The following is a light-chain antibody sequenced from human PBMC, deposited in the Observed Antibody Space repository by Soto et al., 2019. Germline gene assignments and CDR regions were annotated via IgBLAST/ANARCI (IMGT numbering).Light chain of an antibody. Sequence: QSVLTQPPSVSGAPGQRVTITCPGSSSNIGANYDVHWYQHLPGAAPKLLIYANNIRPSGVPDRFSGSRSGITASLAIAGLQAEDEANYFCQSYDTDSVVLGGGTKLTVL. V-gene: IGLV1-40*01. J-gene: IGLJ2*01. CDR1: SSNIGANYD. CDR2: ANN. CDR3: QSYDTDSVV.